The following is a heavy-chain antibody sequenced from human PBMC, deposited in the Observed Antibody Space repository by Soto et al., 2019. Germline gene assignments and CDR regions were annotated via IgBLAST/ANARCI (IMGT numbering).Heavy chain of an antibody. CDR1: GGSISSGGYS. Sequence: SDTLSHTCAFSGGSISSGGYSWSWIRQPPGKGLEWIGYIYHSGSTYYNPSLKSRVTISVDRSKNQFSLKLNSMTAADTAVYYCARVPTPWGQGTLVTVSS. CDR3: ARVPTP. V-gene: IGHV4-30-2*01. J-gene: IGHJ5*02. CDR2: IYHSGST.